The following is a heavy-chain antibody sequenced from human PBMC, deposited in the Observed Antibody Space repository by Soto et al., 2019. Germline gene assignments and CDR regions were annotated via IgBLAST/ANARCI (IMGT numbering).Heavy chain of an antibody. CDR2: INAGNGNT. CDR3: ASSYSNYALIDYYYYGMDV. J-gene: IGHJ6*02. CDR1: GYTFTSYD. D-gene: IGHD4-4*01. V-gene: IGHV1-3*01. Sequence: ASVKVSCKASGYTFTSYDMHWVRQAPGQRLEWMGWINAGNGNTKYSQKFQGRVTITRDTSASTAYMELSSLRSEDTAVYYCASSYSNYALIDYYYYGMDVWGQGTTVTV.